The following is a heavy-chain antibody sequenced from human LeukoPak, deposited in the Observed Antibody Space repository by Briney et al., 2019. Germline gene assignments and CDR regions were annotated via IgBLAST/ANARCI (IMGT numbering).Heavy chain of an antibody. D-gene: IGHD5-18*01. CDR1: GGSISSGGYY. CDR3: ARDLRGYSYGSDAFDI. J-gene: IGHJ3*02. CDR2: IYYSGST. V-gene: IGHV4-31*03. Sequence: SETLSFTCTVSGGSISSGGYYWSWIRQHPGKGLEWIGYIYYSGSTYYNPSLKSRVTISVDTSKNQFSLKLSSVTAADTAVYYCARDLRGYSYGSDAFDIWGQGTMVTVSS.